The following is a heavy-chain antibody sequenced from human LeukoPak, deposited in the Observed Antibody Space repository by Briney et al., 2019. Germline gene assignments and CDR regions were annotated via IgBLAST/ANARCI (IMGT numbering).Heavy chain of an antibody. CDR1: RGSISGYS. CDR3: VRGPYGASISKWFDP. Sequence: SETLSLTCTVSRGSISGYSWSWIRQSPGGGLEWIGYIYHSGDTACNPSLRSRVTLSVDTSKNQFSLQLRSVTTADTAVYYCVRGPYGASISKWFDPWGQGTQVIVSP. J-gene: IGHJ5*02. V-gene: IGHV4-59*01. CDR2: IYHSGDT. D-gene: IGHD4/OR15-4a*01.